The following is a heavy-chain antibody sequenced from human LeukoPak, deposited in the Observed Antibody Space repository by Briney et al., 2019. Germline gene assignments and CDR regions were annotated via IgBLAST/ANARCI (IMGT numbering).Heavy chain of an antibody. CDR2: ISGSGGST. V-gene: IGHV3-23*01. J-gene: IGHJ6*02. D-gene: IGHD6-13*01. CDR1: GFTFSSYA. Sequence: PGGSLRLSCAASGFTFSSYAMSWVRQAPGKGLEWVSAISGSGGSTYYADSVKGRSTISRDNSKNTLYLQMNSLRAEDTAVYYCAKRMAAAGTPKDNYYGMDVWGQGTTVTVSS. CDR3: AKRMAAAGTPKDNYYGMDV.